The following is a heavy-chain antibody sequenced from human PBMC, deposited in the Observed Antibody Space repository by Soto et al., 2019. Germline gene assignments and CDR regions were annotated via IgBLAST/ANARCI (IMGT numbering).Heavy chain of an antibody. D-gene: IGHD1-26*01. CDR1: GFTFSSFA. J-gene: IGHJ3*01. Sequence: GQLLESGGGMVQPGGSLRLSCAASGFTFSSFAMNWVRLPPGRGLEWVAAVTSSASSTHYADSVKGRFTISRDNSKNTLYLQMNSLRADDTDVYYCAKGGAVLLDPFDVWGEGTMGTVSS. CDR2: VTSSASST. CDR3: AKGGAVLLDPFDV. V-gene: IGHV3-23*01.